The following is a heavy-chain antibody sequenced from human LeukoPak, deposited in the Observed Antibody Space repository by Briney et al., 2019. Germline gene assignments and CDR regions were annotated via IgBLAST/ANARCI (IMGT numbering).Heavy chain of an antibody. J-gene: IGHJ3*02. Sequence: SQTLSLTCTVSGGSISSGGYYLSWIRQHPGKGLEWIGYIYYSGSTYYNPSLKSRVTISVDTSKNQFYLKLSSVTAADTAVYYCARGSLTYYDSSGYYYRAFDIWGQGTMVTVSS. CDR2: IYYSGST. CDR3: ARGSLTYYDSSGYYYRAFDI. D-gene: IGHD3-22*01. CDR1: GGSISSGGYY. V-gene: IGHV4-31*03.